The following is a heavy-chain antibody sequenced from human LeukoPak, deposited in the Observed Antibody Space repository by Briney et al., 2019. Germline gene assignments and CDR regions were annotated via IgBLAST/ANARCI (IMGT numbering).Heavy chain of an antibody. Sequence: PSETLSLTCTVSGGSISTSSYYWSWIRQPPGKGLEWIGYIYYSGSTNYNPSLKSRVTISVDTSKNQFSLKLSSVTAADTAVYYCATGIAVAGPSFDYWGQGTLVTVSS. J-gene: IGHJ4*02. CDR3: ATGIAVAGPSFDY. D-gene: IGHD6-19*01. CDR1: GGSISTSSYY. V-gene: IGHV4-61*01. CDR2: IYYSGST.